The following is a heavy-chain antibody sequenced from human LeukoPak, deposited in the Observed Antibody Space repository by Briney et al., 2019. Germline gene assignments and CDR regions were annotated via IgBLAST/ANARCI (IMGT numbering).Heavy chain of an antibody. D-gene: IGHD1-26*01. CDR3: ARDGIEGPFDN. V-gene: IGHV3-21*01. J-gene: IGHJ3*02. CDR2: ISSSSSYI. Sequence: RGSLRLSCAASGFTFSSHSMNWVRQAPGKGLEWVSSISSSSSYIYYADTVKGRFTISRDNAKNSLYLQINSLRAEDTAVYYCARDGIEGPFDNWGQGTMVTVSS. CDR1: GFTFSSHS.